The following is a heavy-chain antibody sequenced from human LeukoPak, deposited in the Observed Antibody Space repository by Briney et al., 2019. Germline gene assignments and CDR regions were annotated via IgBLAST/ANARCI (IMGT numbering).Heavy chain of an antibody. Sequence: PGGSLRLSCAASGFTFSSYGMSWVRQAPGKGLEWVSVIYSTGTTYYADSVKGRFTISRDNSNNTLYLQMNSLRAEDTAVYYCARYSRSYDVLTGYYREFYFDYWGQGTLVTVSS. D-gene: IGHD3-9*01. CDR1: GFTFSSYG. J-gene: IGHJ4*02. CDR2: IYSTGTT. CDR3: ARYSRSYDVLTGYYREFYFDY. V-gene: IGHV3-23*05.